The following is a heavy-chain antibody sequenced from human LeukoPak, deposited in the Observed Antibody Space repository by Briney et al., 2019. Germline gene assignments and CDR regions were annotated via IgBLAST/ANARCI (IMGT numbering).Heavy chain of an antibody. V-gene: IGHV3-30-3*02. Sequence: PGRSLRLSCAASGFTFSSYAMHWVRQAPGKGLEWVAVISYDGSDKYYADSVKGRFTISRDNSKNTLYLQMNSLRAEDTAVYYCAKLSGGEPRDYWGQGTLVTVSS. CDR3: AKLSGGEPRDY. J-gene: IGHJ4*02. CDR1: GFTFSSYA. CDR2: ISYDGSDK. D-gene: IGHD3-16*01.